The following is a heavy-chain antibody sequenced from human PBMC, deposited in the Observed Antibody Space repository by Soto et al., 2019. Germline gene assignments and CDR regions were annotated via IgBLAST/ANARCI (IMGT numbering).Heavy chain of an antibody. J-gene: IGHJ4*02. CDR1: GGSFIGHY. D-gene: IGHD6-13*01. CDR2: LNHSGST. V-gene: IGHV4-34*01. Sequence: SETLSLTCAVSGGSFIGHYWSWIRQPPGKGLEWIGELNHSGSTNYNPSLKSRVTISVDTSKNQFSLKLSSVTAADTAVYFCARVGALGSSSCFDYWGQGTLVTVSS. CDR3: ARVGALGSSSCFDY.